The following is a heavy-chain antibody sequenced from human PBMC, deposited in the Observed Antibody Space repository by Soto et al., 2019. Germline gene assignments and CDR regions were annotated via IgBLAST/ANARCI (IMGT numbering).Heavy chain of an antibody. CDR3: ARGRYGDY. D-gene: IGHD1-1*01. V-gene: IGHV1-18*01. CDR1: GYGFTTYG. J-gene: IGHJ4*02. Sequence: QVHLVQSGAEVKKPGASVKVSCKGSGYGFTTYGITWVRQAPGQGLEWMAWISAHNGNTNYAQKLQGRVTVTRDTSTRPAYMELRSLRSDGTAVYYWARGRYGDYWGQGALVTVSS. CDR2: ISAHNGNT.